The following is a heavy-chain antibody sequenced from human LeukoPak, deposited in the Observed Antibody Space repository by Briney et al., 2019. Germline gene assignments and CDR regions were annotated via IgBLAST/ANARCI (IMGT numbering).Heavy chain of an antibody. CDR2: SRNKGNFYTT. CDR1: GFTFSDYY. J-gene: IGHJ6*03. V-gene: IGHV3-72*01. Sequence: SGGSLRLSCAASGFTFSDYYMHWVRQAPGKGLEWVGRSRNKGNFYTTQYAASVRGRFTISRDVSKNSLFLQMHSLGTEDTAVFFCARVASVISGDYYYMDVWGKGTTVTVSS. CDR3: ARVASVISGDYYYMDV. D-gene: IGHD3-16*02.